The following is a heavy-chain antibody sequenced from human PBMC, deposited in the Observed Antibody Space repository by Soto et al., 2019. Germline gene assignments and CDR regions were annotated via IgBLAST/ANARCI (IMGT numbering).Heavy chain of an antibody. J-gene: IGHJ4*02. CDR2: ISAYNGNT. CDR3: ARGGTPMDY. CDR1: GYTFTNFG. Sequence: QVQLVQSGAEVKKPGASVKVSCKASGYTFTNFGISWVRQAPGQGLEWMGWISAYNGNTNYAQKFQGRVTMTKDTSTSTAYMEVRSPGFDDTAVYYCARGGTPMDYWGQGTLVTVSS. D-gene: IGHD3-16*01. V-gene: IGHV1-18*01.